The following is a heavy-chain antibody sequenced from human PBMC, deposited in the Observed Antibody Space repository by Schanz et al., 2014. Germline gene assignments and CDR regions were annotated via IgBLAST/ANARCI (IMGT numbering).Heavy chain of an antibody. CDR1: GGTFSTYP. V-gene: IGHV1-69*02. D-gene: IGHD1-1*01. CDR2: IIPIHGIV. CDR3: ARGGGTEDVFDI. Sequence: QVQLVQSGAEVKKPGSSMKVSCKASGGTFSTYPINWLRQAPGQGLEWMGRIIPIHGIVNYAQRFQDRVRITADKSTSTAYIELSSLRSDDTAVYYCARGGGTEDVFDIWGQGTILTVSS. J-gene: IGHJ3*02.